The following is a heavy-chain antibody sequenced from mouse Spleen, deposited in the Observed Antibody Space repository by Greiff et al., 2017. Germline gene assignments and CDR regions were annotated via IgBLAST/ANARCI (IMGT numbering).Heavy chain of an antibody. Sequence: EVQLKESGPELVKPGASVKISCKASGYSFTDYNMNWVKQSNGKSLEWIGVINPNYGTTSYNQKFKGKATLTVDQSSSTAYMQLNSLTSEDSAVYYCARPYYGNSFYAMDYWGQGTSVTVSS. CDR2: INPNYGTT. D-gene: IGHD2-10*01. V-gene: IGHV1-39*01. CDR3: ARPYYGNSFYAMDY. J-gene: IGHJ4*01. CDR1: GYSFTDYN.